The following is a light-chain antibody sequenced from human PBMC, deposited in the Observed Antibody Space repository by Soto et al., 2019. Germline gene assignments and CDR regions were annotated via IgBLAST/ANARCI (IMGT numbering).Light chain of an antibody. CDR1: QSVDSY. V-gene: IGKV3-11*01. CDR3: QHRSNWPPT. J-gene: IGKJ1*01. Sequence: EIVLTQSPATLSLSPGERATLSCRASQSVDSYLAWYQQKVGQAPGLLIYDASNRATGIPARFSGSGSGTDFTLTISRLEPEDFAVYYCQHRSNWPPTFDQGTKVEIK. CDR2: DAS.